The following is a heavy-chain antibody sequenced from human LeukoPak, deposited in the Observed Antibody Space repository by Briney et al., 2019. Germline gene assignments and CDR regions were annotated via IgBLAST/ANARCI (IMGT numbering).Heavy chain of an antibody. CDR1: GYRFARYY. D-gene: IGHD4-17*01. Sequence: GASVKVSCKASGYRFARYYMHWVRQAPGQGLEWMGIINPGDGGTTYAQKFEGRLTLTRDTSTSTAYMELRSLRSDDTAVYYCARGGHYGEDYFDYWGQGTLVTVSS. V-gene: IGHV1-46*01. CDR2: INPGDGGT. CDR3: ARGGHYGEDYFDY. J-gene: IGHJ4*02.